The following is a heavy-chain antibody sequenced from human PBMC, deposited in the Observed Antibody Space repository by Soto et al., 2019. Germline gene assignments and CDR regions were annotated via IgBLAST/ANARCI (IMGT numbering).Heavy chain of an antibody. CDR3: ARDRGVAAADYYGMDV. V-gene: IGHV1-46*01. CDR1: GYTFTSYY. CDR2: INPSGGSP. J-gene: IGHJ6*02. Sequence: QVQLVQSGAEVKKPGASVKVTCKASGYTFTSYYMHWVRQAPGQGLEWMGIINPSGGSPSYAQKFQGRVTMIRDTSTSTVYMELSSLRSEDTAVYYCARDRGVAAADYYGMDVWGQGTTVTVSS. D-gene: IGHD6-13*01.